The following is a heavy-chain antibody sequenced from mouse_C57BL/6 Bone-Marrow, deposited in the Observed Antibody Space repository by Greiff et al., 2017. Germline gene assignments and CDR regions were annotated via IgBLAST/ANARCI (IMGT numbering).Heavy chain of an antibody. CDR1: GFNIKDDY. J-gene: IGHJ2*01. CDR2: LDPENGYT. D-gene: IGHD1-1*01. V-gene: IGHV14-4*01. Sequence: VQLQQSGAELVRPGASVKLSCTASGFNIKDDYMHWVKQRPEQGLAWIGWLDPENGYTEYASKFQVKATITADTSSNTAYLQLTSLTSEDTAVYYGTTRGDGSVYFDYWGQGTTLTVSS. CDR3: TTRGDGSVYFDY.